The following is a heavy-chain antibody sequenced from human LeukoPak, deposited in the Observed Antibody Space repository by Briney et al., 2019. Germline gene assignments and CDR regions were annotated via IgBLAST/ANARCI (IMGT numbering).Heavy chain of an antibody. V-gene: IGHV3-23*01. Sequence: GGSLRLSCAVSGISLSNYGMSWVRQAPGKGLEWVAGISGSGGSTNYADSVKGRFTISRDNPKNTLYLHMNRLRAEDTAVYFCAKRGVVIRVILVGFHKEAYYFDSWGQGALVTVSS. CDR2: ISGSGGST. CDR1: GISLSNYG. CDR3: AKRGVVIRVILVGFHKEAYYFDS. D-gene: IGHD3-22*01. J-gene: IGHJ4*02.